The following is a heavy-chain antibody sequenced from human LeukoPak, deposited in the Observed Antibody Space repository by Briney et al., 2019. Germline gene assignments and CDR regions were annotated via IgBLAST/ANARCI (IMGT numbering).Heavy chain of an antibody. CDR3: ARDGVVVAATSNYYYYGMDV. Sequence: GGSLRLSCAASGFTFSGYWMNWARQAPGKGLEWVASINHNGNVNYYVDSVKGRFTISRDNSKNTLYLQMNSLRAEDTAVYYCARDGVVVAATSNYYYYGMDVWGQGTTVTVSS. CDR2: INHNGNVN. CDR1: GFTFSGYW. D-gene: IGHD2-15*01. J-gene: IGHJ6*02. V-gene: IGHV3-7*01.